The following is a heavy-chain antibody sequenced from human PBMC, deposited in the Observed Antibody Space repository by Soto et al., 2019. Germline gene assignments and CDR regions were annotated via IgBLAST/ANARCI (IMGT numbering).Heavy chain of an antibody. CDR3: AREQRDDDFGHNWFDP. V-gene: IGHV4-31*03. Sequence: PSETLSLTCTVSGGSISSGGYYWSWIRQHPGKGLEWIGYIYYSGSTYYNPSLKSRVTISVDTSKNQFSLKLSSVTAADTAVYYCAREQRDDDFGHNWFDPWGQGTLVTVSS. J-gene: IGHJ5*02. CDR2: IYYSGST. CDR1: GGSISSGGYY. D-gene: IGHD3-3*01.